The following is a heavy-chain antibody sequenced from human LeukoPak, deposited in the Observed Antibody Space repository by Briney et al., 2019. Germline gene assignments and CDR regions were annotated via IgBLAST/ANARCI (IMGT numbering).Heavy chain of an antibody. CDR3: ARGSRVGATYFDY. CDR1: GGSISSYY. J-gene: IGHJ4*02. Sequence: SETLSLTCTVSGGSISSYYWSWIRQPPGKGLEWIGEINHSGSTNYNPSLKSRVTISVDTSKNQFSLKLSSVTAADTAVYYCARGSRVGATYFDYWGQGTLVTVSS. D-gene: IGHD1-26*01. CDR2: INHSGST. V-gene: IGHV4-34*01.